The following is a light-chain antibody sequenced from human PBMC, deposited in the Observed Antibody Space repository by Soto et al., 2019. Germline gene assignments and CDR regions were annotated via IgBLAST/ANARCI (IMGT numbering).Light chain of an antibody. J-gene: IGLJ2*01. CDR1: SSDIGDYNY. V-gene: IGLV2-14*01. CDR2: EVT. CDR3: SSYSSSSTYVL. Sequence: QSALTQPASVSGSPGQSITISCTGTSSDIGDYNYVSWYQRHPGKAPKLLIYEVTNRPSGVSDRFSGSKSGNTASLTISGLQAEDEAEYSCSSYSSSSTYVLFGGGTKLTVL.